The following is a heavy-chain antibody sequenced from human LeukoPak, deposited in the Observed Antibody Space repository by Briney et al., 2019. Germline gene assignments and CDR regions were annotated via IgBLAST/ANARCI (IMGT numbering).Heavy chain of an antibody. D-gene: IGHD3-22*01. V-gene: IGHV3-48*01. J-gene: IGHJ4*02. CDR2: ISSSGSTI. CDR1: GFTFSIYG. CDR3: ARDPPGGDSSGYYYGGGYFDS. Sequence: PGGSLRLSCAASGFTFSIYGMNWVRQAPGKGLEWVSYISSSGSTIYYADSVMGRFAISRDNAKNSLSLKMNSLRAEDTAVYSCARDPPGGDSSGYYYGGGYFDSWGQGTLVTVSP.